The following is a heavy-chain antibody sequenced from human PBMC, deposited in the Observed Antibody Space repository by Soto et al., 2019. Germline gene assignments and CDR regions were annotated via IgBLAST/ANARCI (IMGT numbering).Heavy chain of an antibody. Sequence: TSETLSLTCTVSGDSISSYSWSWIRQPPGKGLEWIGNIHYNGNTKYSPSLKSRVTMSVDTSKNHFSLKLISVTTADTAVYYCARHYDILTGYYSAWFDPWGQGPLVTVSS. D-gene: IGHD3-9*01. CDR2: IHYNGNT. V-gene: IGHV4-59*01. CDR1: GDSISSYS. J-gene: IGHJ5*02. CDR3: ARHYDILTGYYSAWFDP.